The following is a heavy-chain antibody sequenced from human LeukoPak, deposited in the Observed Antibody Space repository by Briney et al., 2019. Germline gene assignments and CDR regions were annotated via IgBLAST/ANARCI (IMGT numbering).Heavy chain of an antibody. CDR3: ARYYSGYVHDAFDI. J-gene: IGHJ3*02. D-gene: IGHD5-12*01. CDR2: IYYSGST. Sequence: PGGSLRLSCAASGFTVSSNYMSWVRQAPGKGLEWIGYIYYSGSTNYNPSLKSRVTISVDTSKNQFSLKLSSVTAADTAVCYCARYYSGYVHDAFDIWGQGTMVTVSS. V-gene: IGHV4-59*08. CDR1: GFTVSSNY.